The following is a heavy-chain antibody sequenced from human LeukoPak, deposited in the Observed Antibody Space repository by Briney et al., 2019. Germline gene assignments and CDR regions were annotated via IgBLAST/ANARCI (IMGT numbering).Heavy chain of an antibody. V-gene: IGHV1-69*01. CDR1: GGTFSSYA. Sequence: GSSVKVSCKASGGTFSSYAISWVRQAPGQGLEWMGGIIPIFGTANYAQKFQGRVTITADESTSTAYMELSSLRSDDTAVYYCASGDAVAGTVYWGQGTLVTVSS. D-gene: IGHD6-19*01. J-gene: IGHJ4*02. CDR3: ASGDAVAGTVY. CDR2: IIPIFGTA.